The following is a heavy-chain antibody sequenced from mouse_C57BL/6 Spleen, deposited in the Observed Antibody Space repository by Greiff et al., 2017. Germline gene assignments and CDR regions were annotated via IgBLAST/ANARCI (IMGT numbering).Heavy chain of an antibody. CDR3: ARGITTVVATGFDY. J-gene: IGHJ2*01. D-gene: IGHD1-1*01. CDR1: GYTFTSYW. CDR2: IYPSDSET. Sequence: VQLQQSGAELVRPGSSVKLSCKASGYTFTSYWMDWVKQRPGQGLEWIGNIYPSDSETHYNQKFKDKATLTVDKSSSTAYMQLSSLTSEDSAVYYCARGITTVVATGFDYWGQGTTLTVSS. V-gene: IGHV1-61*01.